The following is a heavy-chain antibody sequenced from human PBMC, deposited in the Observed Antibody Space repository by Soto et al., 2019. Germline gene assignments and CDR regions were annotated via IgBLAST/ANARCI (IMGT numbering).Heavy chain of an antibody. CDR3: AGVSGFYFYAMDV. D-gene: IGHD3-3*01. CDR1: GFTFNTYT. Sequence: GGSLRLSCAASGFTFNTYTIDWVRQVPGKGLEWLAVISYDGSKIFYADSVKGRFTISRDNSKNTLYLQLNSLRPEDTAIYHCAGVSGFYFYAMDVWGQGTSVTVSS. J-gene: IGHJ6*01. V-gene: IGHV3-30*01. CDR2: ISYDGSKI.